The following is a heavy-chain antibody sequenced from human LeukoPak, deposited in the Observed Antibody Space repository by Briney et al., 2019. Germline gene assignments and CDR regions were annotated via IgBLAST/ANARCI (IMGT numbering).Heavy chain of an antibody. CDR1: GFTFSNHW. D-gene: IGHD5-18*01. CDR2: INRDGSRT. Sequence: GGFLRLSCAASGFTFSNHWMHWVRQAPGKGLMWVSRINRDGSRTDYADSVKGRFTISRDDAKSTLYLQVNSLRAEDTAVYFCARGGSDTAMAHDYWGQGTLVTVSS. J-gene: IGHJ4*02. V-gene: IGHV3-74*01. CDR3: ARGGSDTAMAHDY.